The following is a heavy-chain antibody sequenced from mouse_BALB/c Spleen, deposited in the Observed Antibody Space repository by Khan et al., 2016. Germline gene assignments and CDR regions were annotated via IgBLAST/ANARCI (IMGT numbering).Heavy chain of an antibody. Sequence: VQLKESGPELVKPGASVKISCKASGYTFTDYNMHWVKQSHGKSLEWIGYIYPYNGGTGYNQKVKSKATLTVDNASSTAYMERRSLTSEDSAVSYCASRRCDVGFDYWGQGTLVTVSA. CDR2: IYPYNGGT. CDR1: GYTFTDYN. J-gene: IGHJ3*01. V-gene: IGHV1S29*02. CDR3: ASRRCDVGFDY.